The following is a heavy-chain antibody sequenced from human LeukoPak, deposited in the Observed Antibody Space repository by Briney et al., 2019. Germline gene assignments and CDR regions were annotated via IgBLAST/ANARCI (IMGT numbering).Heavy chain of an antibody. CDR1: GYTFTTYG. J-gene: IGHJ6*03. V-gene: IGHV1-18*01. CDR2: ISACNGNT. D-gene: IGHD2-2*01. Sequence: ASVKVSCKASGYTFTTYGISWVRQAPGQGLEWMGWISACNGNTNYAQKLQGKVTMTTDTSTSTAYMELRSLRSDDTAVYYCARESYCSSTSCYYYYYYMDVWGKGTTVTVSS. CDR3: ARESYCSSTSCYYYYYYMDV.